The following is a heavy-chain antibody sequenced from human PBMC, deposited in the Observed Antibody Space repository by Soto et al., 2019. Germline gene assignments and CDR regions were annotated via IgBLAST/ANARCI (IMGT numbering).Heavy chain of an antibody. Sequence: GGSLRLSCAASGFTFSNAWMNWVRQAPGKGLEWVGRIKSKTDGGTTDYAAPVKGRFTISRDDSKNTLYLQMNSLKTEDTAVYYCTTGPSYCGGDCYAPFDYWGQGTLVTVS. CDR2: IKSKTDGGTT. J-gene: IGHJ4*02. V-gene: IGHV3-15*07. D-gene: IGHD2-21*02. CDR3: TTGPSYCGGDCYAPFDY. CDR1: GFTFSNAW.